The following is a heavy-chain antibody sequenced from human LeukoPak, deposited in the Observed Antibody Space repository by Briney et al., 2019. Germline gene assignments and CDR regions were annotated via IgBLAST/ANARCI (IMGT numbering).Heavy chain of an antibody. Sequence: GGSLRLSCAASGFTFDDYAMHWVRQAPGKGLEWVSGISWNSGSIGYADSVKGRFTISRDNAKNSLYLQMNSLRAEDTAVYYCARPGIDDSSGYDYWGQGTLVTVSS. CDR1: GFTFDDYA. D-gene: IGHD3-22*01. CDR3: ARPGIDDSSGYDY. V-gene: IGHV3-9*01. CDR2: ISWNSGSI. J-gene: IGHJ4*02.